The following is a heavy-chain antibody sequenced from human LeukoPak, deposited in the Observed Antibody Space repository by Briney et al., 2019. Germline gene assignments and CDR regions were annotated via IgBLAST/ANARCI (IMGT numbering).Heavy chain of an antibody. CDR1: GYTFTSYG. CDR3: ARARLPNAYFDY. CDR2: ISSYDGST. D-gene: IGHD2-21*01. V-gene: IGHV1-18*01. Sequence: GASVKVSCKASGYTFTSYGISWVRQTPGEGLEWMGWISSYDGSTNYAQKFQDRVTVATDTSTSTVYMELRSLRSDDTAVYYCARARLPNAYFDYWGRGTLVTVSS. J-gene: IGHJ4*02.